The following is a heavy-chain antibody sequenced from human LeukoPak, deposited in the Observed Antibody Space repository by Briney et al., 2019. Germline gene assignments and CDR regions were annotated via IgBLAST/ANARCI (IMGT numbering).Heavy chain of an antibody. Sequence: GESLKISCRGSGYSFSNYWIGWVRQMPGKGLEWMGITYPGDSDTRYNPSFQGQVTISADKSISTAYLQWGSLKASDTAMYYCAQSYGRPYYGMDVWGLGTTVTVSS. V-gene: IGHV5-51*01. CDR1: GYSFSNYW. CDR2: TYPGDSDT. CDR3: AQSYGRPYYGMDV. J-gene: IGHJ6*02. D-gene: IGHD5-18*01.